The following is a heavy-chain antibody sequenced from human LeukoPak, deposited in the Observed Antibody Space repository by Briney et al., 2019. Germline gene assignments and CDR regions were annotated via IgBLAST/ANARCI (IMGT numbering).Heavy chain of an antibody. CDR2: IYHSGST. J-gene: IGHJ4*02. CDR1: GGSISSGGYY. V-gene: IGHV4-30-2*01. D-gene: IGHD1-26*01. Sequence: ASETLSLTCTVSGGSISSGGYYWSWIRQPPGKGLEWIGYIYHSGSTYYNPSLKSRVTISVDRSKNQFSLKLSSVTAADTAVYYCARFYSGSYLMYYFDYWGQGTLVTVSS. CDR3: ARFYSGSYLMYYFDY.